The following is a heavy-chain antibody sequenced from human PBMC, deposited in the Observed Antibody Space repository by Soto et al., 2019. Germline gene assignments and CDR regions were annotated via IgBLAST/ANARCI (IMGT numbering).Heavy chain of an antibody. CDR2: ISGYNGNT. V-gene: IGHV1-18*01. Sequence: ASGKVSCKASGYTFSSYGISWVRQAPGQGREWMGWISGYNGNTKYAQKVQGRATMTTDTSTSTAYMELRSLRSDDTAVYYCAREKLGAYCGGDCSGVFDYWGQGTLVTVSS. CDR1: GYTFSSYG. D-gene: IGHD2-21*02. CDR3: AREKLGAYCGGDCSGVFDY. J-gene: IGHJ4*02.